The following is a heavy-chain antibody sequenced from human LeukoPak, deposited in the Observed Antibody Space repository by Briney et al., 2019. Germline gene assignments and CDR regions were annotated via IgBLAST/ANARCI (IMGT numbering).Heavy chain of an antibody. D-gene: IGHD3-22*01. CDR2: ISSSSSYI. J-gene: IGHJ4*02. CDR3: ARDVEDGYYYDSSGPTI. CDR1: GFTFSSYS. V-gene: IGHV3-21*01. Sequence: GGSLRLSCAASGFTFSSYSMNWVRQAPGKGLEWVSSISSSSSYIYYADSVKGRFTISRDNAKNTLYLQMNSLRAEDTAVDYCARDVEDGYYYDSSGPTIWGEGTLVTVSS.